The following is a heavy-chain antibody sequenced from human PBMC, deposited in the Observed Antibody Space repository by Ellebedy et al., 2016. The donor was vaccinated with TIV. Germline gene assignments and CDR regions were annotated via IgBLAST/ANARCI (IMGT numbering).Heavy chain of an antibody. CDR2: MAPSGSPI. Sequence: GESLKISCAASGFILTNYEMNWVRQAPGKGLEWPSHMAPSGSPIDYADSMKGRFTMSRDIGKNTVYMQMDSLRAEDTAIYYCARGGHSFGFFHWGQGARVTVSA. J-gene: IGHJ1*01. V-gene: IGHV3-48*03. CDR3: ARGGHSFGFFH. D-gene: IGHD5-18*01. CDR1: GFILTNYE.